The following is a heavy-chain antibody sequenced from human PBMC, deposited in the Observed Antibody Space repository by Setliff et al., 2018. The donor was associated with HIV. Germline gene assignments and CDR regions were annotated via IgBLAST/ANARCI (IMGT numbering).Heavy chain of an antibody. Sequence: PSETLSLTCTVSSDSIRFYYWTWIRQPPGKGLEWIGNVYYTGSTNYNPSLKSRITTSVDRSKNLFSLKLISVTAADQGVYYCARVPVAGANWFDPWGLGTLVTVSS. CDR1: SDSIRFYY. D-gene: IGHD2-21*01. CDR3: ARVPVAGANWFDP. CDR2: VYYTGST. J-gene: IGHJ5*02. V-gene: IGHV4-59*08.